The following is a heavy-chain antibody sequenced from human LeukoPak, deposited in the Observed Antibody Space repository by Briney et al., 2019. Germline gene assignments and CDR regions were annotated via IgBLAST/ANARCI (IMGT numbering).Heavy chain of an antibody. CDR1: GDSINTAAYY. V-gene: IGHV4-31*03. CDR3: ARDSGGATGKFDY. CDR2: IYYNGNT. Sequence: SKTLSLTCTVSGDSINTAAYYWTWIRQHPGKSLEWIGNIYYNGNTFDNPSLKSRVTISVDTSKNQFSLNLNSVTAADTAVYYCARDSGGATGKFDYWGQGTLVTVSS. D-gene: IGHD1-26*01. J-gene: IGHJ4*02.